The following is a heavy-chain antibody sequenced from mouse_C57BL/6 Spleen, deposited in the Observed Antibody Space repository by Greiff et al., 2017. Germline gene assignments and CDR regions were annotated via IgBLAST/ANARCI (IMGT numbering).Heavy chain of an antibody. CDR2: IDPETGGT. CDR3: TRWGFYY. Sequence: VKLQESGAELVRPGASVTLSCKASGYTFTDYEMHWVKQTPVHGLEWIGAIDPETGGTAYNQKFKGKAILTADKSSSTAYMELRSLTSEDSAVYYCTRWGFYYWGQGTTLTVSS. CDR1: GYTFTDYE. V-gene: IGHV1-15*01. J-gene: IGHJ2*01.